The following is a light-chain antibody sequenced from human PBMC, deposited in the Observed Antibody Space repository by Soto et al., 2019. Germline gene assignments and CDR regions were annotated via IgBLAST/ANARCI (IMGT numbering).Light chain of an antibody. CDR1: SGSIASNY. CDR3: QSYDATNQV. CDR2: EDN. Sequence: NFMLTQPHSVSESPGKTVIISCTRSSGSIASNYVQWYRQRPGGSPTTVIYEDNQRPSGVPDRFSGSIDSSSNSASLTIPGLETEDEADYNCQSYDATNQVFGGGTTLTVL. J-gene: IGLJ3*02. V-gene: IGLV6-57*01.